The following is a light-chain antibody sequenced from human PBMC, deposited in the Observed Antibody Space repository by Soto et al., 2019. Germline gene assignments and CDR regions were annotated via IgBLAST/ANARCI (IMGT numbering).Light chain of an antibody. CDR3: LQYGSSVWT. CDR1: QSVSSY. Sequence: EIVLTQSPATLSLSPGERATLSCRASQSVSSYLAWYQQKPGQAPRLLIYDASNRATGIPARFSGSGSGTDFTLTIPRLEPEDFAVYYCLQYGSSVWTFGQGTKVDNK. J-gene: IGKJ1*01. V-gene: IGKV3-11*01. CDR2: DAS.